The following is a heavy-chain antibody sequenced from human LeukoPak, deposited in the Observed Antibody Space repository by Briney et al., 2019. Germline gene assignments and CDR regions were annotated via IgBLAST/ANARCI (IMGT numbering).Heavy chain of an antibody. CDR1: GGSISSSSYY. D-gene: IGHD3-10*01. CDR3: ARGPDYYGSGTVGDNWFDP. CDR2: IYYSGST. Sequence: SETLSLTCTVSGGSISSSSYYWSWIRQPPGKGLEWIGYIYYSGSTNYNPSLKSRVTISVDTSKNQFSLKLSSVTAADTAVYYCARGPDYYGSGTVGDNWFDPWGQGTLVTVSS. J-gene: IGHJ5*02. V-gene: IGHV4-61*01.